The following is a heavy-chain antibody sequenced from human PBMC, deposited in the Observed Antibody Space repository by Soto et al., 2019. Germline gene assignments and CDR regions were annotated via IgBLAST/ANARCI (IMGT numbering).Heavy chain of an antibody. J-gene: IGHJ4*02. Sequence: QMQLQESGPGLVKPSQTLSLTCNVSGGSISSGTSYWTWIRQHPGEGLERIGHIYFTGATYSNPSLRSRLTMSVDTSKNQFSLKLTSVTAADTATYYCASIPRRGYSYGIDYWGQGTLVTVSS. CDR1: GGSISSGTSY. CDR2: IYFTGAT. D-gene: IGHD2-21*02. CDR3: ASIPRRGYSYGIDY. V-gene: IGHV4-31*03.